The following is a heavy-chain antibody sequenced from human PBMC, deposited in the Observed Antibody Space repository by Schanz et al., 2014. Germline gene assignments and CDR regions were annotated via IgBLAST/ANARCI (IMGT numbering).Heavy chain of an antibody. Sequence: VQLVESGGGLAQPGGSLRLSCVASGFMFTKYAMNWVRQAPGEGLEWVAFIRFDASHKYYADSVKGRFTISRDNSKNTLYLQMDTLRVEDTAMFYCARDMTIAPAWGQGTLVTVSS. V-gene: IGHV3-30*02. CDR2: IRFDASHK. CDR3: ARDMTIAPA. D-gene: IGHD6-13*01. CDR1: GFMFTKYA. J-gene: IGHJ5*02.